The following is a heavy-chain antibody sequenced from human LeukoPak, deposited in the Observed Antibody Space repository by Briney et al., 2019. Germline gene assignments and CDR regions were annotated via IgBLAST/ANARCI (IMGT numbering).Heavy chain of an antibody. J-gene: IGHJ5*02. Sequence: GASVKVSCKASGYTFTGYYMHWVRQAPGQGLEWMGWINPNSGGTNYAQKFQGRVTMTRDTSISTAYMELSRLRSDDTAVYYCARDISPRITIFGVVIRDWFDPWGQGTLVTVSS. CDR1: GYTFTGYY. CDR2: INPNSGGT. D-gene: IGHD3-3*01. V-gene: IGHV1-2*02. CDR3: ARDISPRITIFGVVIRDWFDP.